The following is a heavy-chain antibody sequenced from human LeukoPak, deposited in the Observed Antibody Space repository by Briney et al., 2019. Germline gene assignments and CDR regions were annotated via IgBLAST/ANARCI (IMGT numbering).Heavy chain of an antibody. Sequence: GGSLRLSCAASGFSFNSYPMHWVRQAPGKGLEWVAVISNDGNNKYYADSVKGRFTISRDNSNNTLSLQMNGLRVEGTAVYYCARPDDSESFYRANHYWGRGTLVTVS. CDR2: ISNDGNNK. CDR1: GFSFNSYP. CDR3: ARPDDSESFYRANHY. V-gene: IGHV3-30*04. J-gene: IGHJ4*02. D-gene: IGHD3-10*01.